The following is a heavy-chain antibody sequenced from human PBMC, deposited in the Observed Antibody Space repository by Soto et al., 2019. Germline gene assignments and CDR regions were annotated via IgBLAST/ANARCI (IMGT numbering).Heavy chain of an antibody. J-gene: IGHJ4*02. V-gene: IGHV3-30-3*01. CDR1: GFTFSSYA. CDR2: ISYDGSNK. D-gene: IGHD3-16*01. Sequence: LSCAASGFTFSSYAMHWVRQAPGKGLEWVAVISYDGSNKYYADSVKGRFTISRDNSKNTLYLQMNSLRAEDTAVYYCASLIAMAWTFGDFDYWGQGTLVTVSS. CDR3: ASLIAMAWTFGDFDY.